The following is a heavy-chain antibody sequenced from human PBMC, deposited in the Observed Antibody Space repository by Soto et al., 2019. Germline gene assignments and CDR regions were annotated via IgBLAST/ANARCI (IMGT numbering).Heavy chain of an antibody. Sequence: ASVKVSCKASGYNFISYGISWVRQAPGQGLEWMGWISTYNGDTNYAQTFQGRVTMTTDTSTSTAHMEVRSLRSEDTAIYYCARGQRGVVVAPAALPSPLDYWGQGTLVTVSS. CDR3: ARGQRGVVVAPAALPSPLDY. V-gene: IGHV1-18*01. D-gene: IGHD2-2*01. CDR2: ISTYNGDT. J-gene: IGHJ4*02. CDR1: GYNFISYG.